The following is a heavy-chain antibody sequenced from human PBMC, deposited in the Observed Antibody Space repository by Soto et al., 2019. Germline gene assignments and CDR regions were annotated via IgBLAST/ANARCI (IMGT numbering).Heavy chain of an antibody. CDR1: GGSISSGHNY. V-gene: IGHV4-31*03. D-gene: IGHD3-10*01. Sequence: QAQLQESGPGLVKPSQTLSLTCTVSGGSISSGHNYWSWIRQHPGKGLEWIGYIFDTDTNYYNPSLKSRVTISGDTANNQFSLKLTSVTAADTAVYYCASGSGHDIWGQGTMVTVSS. J-gene: IGHJ3*02. CDR2: IFDTDTN. CDR3: ASGSGHDI.